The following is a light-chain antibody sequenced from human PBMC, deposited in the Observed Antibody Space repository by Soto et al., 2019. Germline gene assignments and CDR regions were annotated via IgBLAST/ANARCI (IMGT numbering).Light chain of an antibody. CDR2: RHN. J-gene: IGLJ1*01. CDR3: AAWDDSLSGYV. Sequence: QPVLTQPPSASGTPGQRVTISRSGGSSNIGSSSVDWYQQLPGTAPKLLIYRHNQRPSGVPDRFSGSKSGTSASLAISGLRSEDEADYYCAAWDDSLSGYVFGTGTKLTVL. CDR1: SSNIGSSS. V-gene: IGLV1-47*01.